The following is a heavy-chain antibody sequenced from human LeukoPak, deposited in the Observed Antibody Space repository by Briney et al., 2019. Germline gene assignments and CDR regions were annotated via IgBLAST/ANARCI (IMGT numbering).Heavy chain of an antibody. CDR2: IHSTGST. J-gene: IGHJ4*02. CDR1: GGSISSNY. D-gene: IGHD1-14*01. Sequence: SETLSLTCTASGGSISSNYWSWIRQPPGEALEWMGYIHSTGSTNSNPSLKGRVTISLDTSKNQFSLKLSSVTEADTAVYYCARSAFIRKPPNDWGQGTLVTVSS. CDR3: ARSAFIRKPPND. V-gene: IGHV4-59*01.